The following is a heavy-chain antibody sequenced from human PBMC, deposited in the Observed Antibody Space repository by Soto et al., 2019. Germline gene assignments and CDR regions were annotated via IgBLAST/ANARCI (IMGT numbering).Heavy chain of an antibody. CDR1: GFPFSNYG. V-gene: IGHV3-30*18. CDR3: AKGEYYYGSGSPYYAMDV. J-gene: IGHJ6*02. CDR2: TSYDGSNK. D-gene: IGHD3-10*01. Sequence: LRLSCAASGFPFSNYGMHWVRQAPGKGLEWVAVTSYDGSNKYYADSVKGRFTISRDNSKNTLYLQMNSLKTEDTAVYFCAKGEYYYGSGSPYYAMDVWGQGTTVTVSS.